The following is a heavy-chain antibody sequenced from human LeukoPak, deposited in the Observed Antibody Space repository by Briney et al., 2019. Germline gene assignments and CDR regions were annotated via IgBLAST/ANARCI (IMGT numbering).Heavy chain of an antibody. CDR3: AKDDGGDYPGYYYYGMDV. D-gene: IGHD4-17*01. Sequence: PGGSLRLSCAASGFAFSSYAMHWVRQAPGKGLEWVAVISYDGSNKYYADSVKGRFTISRDNSKNTLYLQMNSLRAEDTAVYYCAKDDGGDYPGYYYYGMDVWGQGTTVTVSS. J-gene: IGHJ6*02. V-gene: IGHV3-30-3*02. CDR2: ISYDGSNK. CDR1: GFAFSSYA.